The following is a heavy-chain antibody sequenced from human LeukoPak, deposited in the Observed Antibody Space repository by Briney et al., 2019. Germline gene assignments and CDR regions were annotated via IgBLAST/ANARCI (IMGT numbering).Heavy chain of an antibody. V-gene: IGHV3-48*01. CDR1: GSTFSSYS. D-gene: IGHD6-19*01. CDR3: ARGSGYSSGWY. J-gene: IGHJ4*02. CDR2: ISSSSSTI. Sequence: GGSLRLSCAASGSTFSSYSMNWVRQAPGKGLEWVSYISSSSSTIYYADSVKGRFTISRDNAKNSLYLQMNSLRAEDTAVYYCARGSGYSSGWYWGQGTLVTVSS.